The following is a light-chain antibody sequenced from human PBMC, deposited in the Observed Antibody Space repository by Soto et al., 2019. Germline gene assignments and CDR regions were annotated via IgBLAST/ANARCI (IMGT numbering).Light chain of an antibody. CDR2: TKN. Sequence: QSVLSQPPSASETPGQRVTISCSGGSSNIGSHPVNWYQQFPVRAPKLLISTKNQRPSGVPDRFSVSKSGTSASLAISGLQSEDEADYYCATWDDSLNGRVFGTGTKLTVL. J-gene: IGLJ1*01. V-gene: IGLV1-44*01. CDR1: SSNIGSHP. CDR3: ATWDDSLNGRV.